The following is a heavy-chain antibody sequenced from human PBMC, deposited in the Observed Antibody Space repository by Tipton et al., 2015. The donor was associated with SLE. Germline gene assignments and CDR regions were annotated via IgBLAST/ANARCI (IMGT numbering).Heavy chain of an antibody. CDR1: GGSISSGSYY. J-gene: IGHJ3*02. D-gene: IGHD7-27*01. V-gene: IGHV4-61*09. CDR2: IYTSGST. CDR3: ARETGVRGDAFDI. Sequence: TLSLTCTVSGGSISSGSYYWSWIRPPAGEGLEWIGHIYTSGSTHYNPPLKSRVTISVDTSKNQFSLKLSSVTAADTAVYYCARETGVRGDAFDIWGQGTMVTVSS.